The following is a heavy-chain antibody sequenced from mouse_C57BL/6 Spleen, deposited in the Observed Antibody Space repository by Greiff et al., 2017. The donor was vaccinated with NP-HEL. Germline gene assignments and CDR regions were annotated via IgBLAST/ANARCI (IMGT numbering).Heavy chain of an antibody. D-gene: IGHD2-4*01. CDR1: GYSITSGYY. J-gene: IGHJ4*01. CDR2: ISYDGSN. V-gene: IGHV3-6*01. Sequence: EVKLLESGPGLVKPSQSLSLTCSVTGYSITSGYYWNWIRQLPGSNLEWMGYISYDGSNNYNPSLKNRISITRDTAKNQYFLKLNSVTTEDTATYYCARDDDYDEHAMDYWGQGTSVTVSS. CDR3: ARDDDYDEHAMDY.